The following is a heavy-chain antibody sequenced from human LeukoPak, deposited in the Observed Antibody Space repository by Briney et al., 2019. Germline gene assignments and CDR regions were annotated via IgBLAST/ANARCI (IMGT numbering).Heavy chain of an antibody. D-gene: IGHD5-12*01. CDR1: GGSISGYY. CDR2: INHSGST. CDR3: ATLRYSGYVHDY. J-gene: IGHJ4*02. V-gene: IGHV4-34*01. Sequence: SEALSLTCTVSGGSISGYYWSWIRQPPGKGLEWIGEINHSGSTNYNPSLKSRVTISVDTSKNQFSLKLSSVTAADTAVYYCATLRYSGYVHDYWGQGTLVTVSS.